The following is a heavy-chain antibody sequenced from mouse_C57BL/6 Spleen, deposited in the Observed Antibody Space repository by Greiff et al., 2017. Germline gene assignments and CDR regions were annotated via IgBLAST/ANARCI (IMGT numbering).Heavy chain of an antibody. CDR1: GYTFTDYE. V-gene: IGHV1-15*01. J-gene: IGHJ3*01. CDR3: TRGAWSFAC. CDR2: IDPETGGT. D-gene: IGHD3-1*01. Sequence: QVQLQQSGAELVRPGASVTLSCKASGYTFTDYEMHWVKQTPVHGLEWIGAIDPETGGTAYNQKFKGKAILTADKSSSTAYMELRSRTSEDSAVYYCTRGAWSFACWGEAPLVTVPA.